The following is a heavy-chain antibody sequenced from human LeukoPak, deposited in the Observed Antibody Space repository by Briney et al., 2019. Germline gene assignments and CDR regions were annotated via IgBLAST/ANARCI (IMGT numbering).Heavy chain of an antibody. V-gene: IGHV3-74*01. Sequence: GGSLRLSCAASEFTFSSYWMHWVRQAPGKGLVWVSRINPDGSGTNYADSVKGRFTISRDNAKNTLYLQMNSLRAEDTAVYYCANGLTTVVTVDYWGQGTLVTVSS. J-gene: IGHJ4*02. CDR3: ANGLTTVVTVDY. CDR1: EFTFSSYW. D-gene: IGHD4-23*01. CDR2: INPDGSGT.